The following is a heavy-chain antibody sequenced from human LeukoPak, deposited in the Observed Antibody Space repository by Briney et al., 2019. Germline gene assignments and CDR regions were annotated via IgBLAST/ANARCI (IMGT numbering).Heavy chain of an antibody. V-gene: IGHV4-61*02. J-gene: IGHJ2*01. CDR2: IYTSGST. CDR1: GGSISSSSYY. Sequence: SETLSLTCTVSGGSISSSSYYWSWIRQPAGKGLEWIGRIYTSGSTNYNPSLKSRVTTSVDTSKNQFSLKLSSVTAADTAVYYCARDRSFPRSYFDLWGRGTLVTVSS. CDR3: ARDRSFPRSYFDL.